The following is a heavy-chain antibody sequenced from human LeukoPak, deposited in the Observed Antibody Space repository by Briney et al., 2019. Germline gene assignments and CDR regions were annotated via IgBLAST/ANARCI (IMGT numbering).Heavy chain of an antibody. V-gene: IGHV3-48*03. J-gene: IGHJ4*02. CDR2: ISSSGDSI. CDR1: GFPFSSYE. CDR3: ARGTGLDY. Sequence: GGSLRLSCAASGFPFSSYEMNWVRQAPGKGLEWVSYISSSGDSIYYADSVKGRFTVSRDNAKKSLYLHMNSLRDDDTAVSYCARGTGLDYWGQGTLVTVSS. D-gene: IGHD1-14*01.